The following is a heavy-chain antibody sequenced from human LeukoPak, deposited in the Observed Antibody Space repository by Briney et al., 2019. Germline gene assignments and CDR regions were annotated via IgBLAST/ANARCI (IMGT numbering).Heavy chain of an antibody. D-gene: IGHD3-3*01. V-gene: IGHV4-39*01. J-gene: IGHJ4*02. CDR3: GRQMIFGAVIILIFDY. Sequence: PSETLSLTCTVSGGSISSSSSYWGWIRQPPGKGLEWVVTISNTGSAYYNPSLKSRVTISVDTSKNQFSMKLSPVTAADASVYYCGRQMIFGAVIILIFDYWGQGALVTVSS. CDR2: ISNTGSA. CDR1: GGSISSSSSY.